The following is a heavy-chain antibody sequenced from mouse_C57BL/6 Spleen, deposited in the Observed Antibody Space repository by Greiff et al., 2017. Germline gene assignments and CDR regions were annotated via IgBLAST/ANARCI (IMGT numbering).Heavy chain of an antibody. J-gene: IGHJ3*01. V-gene: IGHV1-50*01. CDR1: GYTFTSYW. Sequence: VQLQQPGAELVKPGASVKLSCKASGYTFTSYWMKWVKQRPGQGLEWIGEIDPSDSCTNYNQKFKGKATLTVDPSSSTAYMQRSSLTSEDSAVYDCARRPSDYGNSYWGQGTLVTVSA. CDR3: ARRPSDYGNSY. CDR2: IDPSDSCT. D-gene: IGHD2-1*01.